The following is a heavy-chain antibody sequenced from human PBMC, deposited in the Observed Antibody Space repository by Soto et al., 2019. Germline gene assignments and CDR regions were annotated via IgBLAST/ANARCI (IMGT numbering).Heavy chain of an antibody. CDR2: ISAYNGNT. CDR3: VREDCSSTSCYYYYYGMDV. D-gene: IGHD2-2*01. Sequence: GASVKVSCKASGYTFTSYGISWVRQAPGQGLEKMRWISAYNGNTNYAQELQGRITMTTDTSTSTAYMELRSLRSDDTAVYYCVREDCSSTSCYYYYYGMDVWGQGTTVTVSS. V-gene: IGHV1-18*01. CDR1: GYTFTSYG. J-gene: IGHJ6*02.